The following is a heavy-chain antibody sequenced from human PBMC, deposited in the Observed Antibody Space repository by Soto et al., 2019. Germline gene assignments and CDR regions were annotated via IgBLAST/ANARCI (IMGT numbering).Heavy chain of an antibody. CDR1: RYTFTSYG. V-gene: IGHV1-18*01. CDR2: ISAYNGNT. Sequence: ASVQFYCTASRYTFTSYGISWVRQAPGQGLEWMGWISAYNGNTNYAQRLQGRVTMTTATSTSTAYMELRSLRSDDTVVYSCARVVDGSGLNWFDPWGQATLVTVSS. CDR3: ARVVDGSGLNWFDP. D-gene: IGHD3-10*01. J-gene: IGHJ5*02.